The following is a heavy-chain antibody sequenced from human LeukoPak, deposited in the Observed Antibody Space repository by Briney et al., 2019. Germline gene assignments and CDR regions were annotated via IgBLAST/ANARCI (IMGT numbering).Heavy chain of an antibody. Sequence: ASVKVSCKASGYTFTGYYMHWVRQAPGQGLEWMGWINPNSGDTNYAQKFQGRVTMTRDTSISTAYMELSRLRSDDTAVYYCARAGYCGGDCYSDWFDPWGQGTLVTVSS. V-gene: IGHV1-2*02. CDR2: INPNSGDT. D-gene: IGHD2-21*02. CDR3: ARAGYCGGDCYSDWFDP. CDR1: GYTFTGYY. J-gene: IGHJ5*02.